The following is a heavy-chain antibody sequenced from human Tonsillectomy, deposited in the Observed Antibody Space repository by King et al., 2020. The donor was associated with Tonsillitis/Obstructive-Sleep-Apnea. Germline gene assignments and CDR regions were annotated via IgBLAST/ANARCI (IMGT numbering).Heavy chain of an antibody. V-gene: IGHV4-4*02. J-gene: IGHJ4*02. CDR3: ARDGAPVGLSDY. D-gene: IGHD1-26*01. CDR2: IYHTGNT. CDR1: GGSISSSNW. Sequence: QLQESGPGLVKPSGTLSLTCAVSGGSISSSNWWSWVRQPPGKGLEWSGEIYHTGNTNYNPSLKSRVTISINKSKNHFSLKLSSVTAADTAVYYCARDGAPVGLSDYRGQGTLVTGSS.